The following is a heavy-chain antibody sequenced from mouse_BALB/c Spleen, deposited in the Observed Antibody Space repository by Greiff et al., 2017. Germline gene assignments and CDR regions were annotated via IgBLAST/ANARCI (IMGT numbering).Heavy chain of an antibody. CDR2: IRNKANGYTT. CDR1: GFTFTDYY. Sequence: EVKLVESGGGLVQPGGSLRLSCATSGFTFTDYYMSWVRQPPGKALEWLGFIRNKANGYTTEYSASVKGRFTISRDNSQSILYLQMNTLRAEDSATYYCARDEYGKGFAYWGQGTLVTVSA. CDR3: ARDEYGKGFAY. J-gene: IGHJ3*01. D-gene: IGHD2-10*02. V-gene: IGHV7-3*02.